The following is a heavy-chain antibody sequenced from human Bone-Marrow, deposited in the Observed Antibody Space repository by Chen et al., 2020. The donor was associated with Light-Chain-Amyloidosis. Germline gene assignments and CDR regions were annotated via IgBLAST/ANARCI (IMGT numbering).Heavy chain of an antibody. J-gene: IGHJ6*03. CDR1: GFTFSNAW. CDR2: IKSKTDGGTT. Sequence: EVQLVESGGGLVKPGGSLRLSCAASGFTFSNAWMSWVRQAPGKGLEWVGRIKSKTDGGTTDYAAPGKGRFTISRDDSKNTLYLQMNSLKTEDTAVYYCTTGIIPTSRYYYYMDVWGKGTTVTVSS. V-gene: IGHV3-15*01. CDR3: TTGIIPTSRYYYYMDV.